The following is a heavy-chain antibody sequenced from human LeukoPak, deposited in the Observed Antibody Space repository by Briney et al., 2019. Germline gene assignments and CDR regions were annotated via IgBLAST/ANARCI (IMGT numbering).Heavy chain of an antibody. Sequence: GGSLRLSCAASGFTFSSYWMSWVRQAPGKGLEWVANIKQDGSEKYYVDSVKGRFTISRDNAKNSLYLQMNSLRAEDTAVYYCARVMDSSSWYVYYYYYCMDVWGKGTTVTISS. V-gene: IGHV3-7*01. CDR1: GFTFSSYW. J-gene: IGHJ6*03. CDR2: IKQDGSEK. D-gene: IGHD6-13*01. CDR3: ARVMDSSSWYVYYYYYCMDV.